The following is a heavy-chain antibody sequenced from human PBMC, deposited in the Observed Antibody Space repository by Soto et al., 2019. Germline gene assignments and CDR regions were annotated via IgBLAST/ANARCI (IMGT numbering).Heavy chain of an antibody. V-gene: IGHV3-53*01. J-gene: IGHJ1*01. Sequence: EVHLVESGGGLIQPGGSLRLSCAPSGFSVSAYYMSWVRQAPGRGLECVSSIYSGGSTVYADDVKGRFTISSDNPKNTLYFQLNSLRAEDKAVYYYAGASSRWGSDAAHWGQGTLVTVSP. CDR2: IYSGGST. D-gene: IGHD3-16*01. CDR3: AGASSRWGSDAAH. CDR1: GFSVSAYY.